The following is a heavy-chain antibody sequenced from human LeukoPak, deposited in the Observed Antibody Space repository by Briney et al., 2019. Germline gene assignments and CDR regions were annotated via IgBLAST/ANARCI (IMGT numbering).Heavy chain of an antibody. Sequence: SETLSLTCTVSGGSISSSDYYWGWIRQPPGKGLEWIGEINHSGSTNYNPSLKSRVTISVDTSKNQFSLKLSSVTAADTAVYYCARKFLWFGEQDAFDIWGQGTMVTVSS. J-gene: IGHJ3*02. CDR3: ARKFLWFGEQDAFDI. CDR2: INHSGST. V-gene: IGHV4-39*07. CDR1: GGSISSSDYY. D-gene: IGHD3-10*01.